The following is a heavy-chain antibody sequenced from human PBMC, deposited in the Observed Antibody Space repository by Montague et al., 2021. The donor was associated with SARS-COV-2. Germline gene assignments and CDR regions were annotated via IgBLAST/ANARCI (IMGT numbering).Heavy chain of an antibody. D-gene: IGHD3-10*01. CDR3: ARPSSGSYYNYFDY. Sequence: SLRLSCAASGFTFSSYAMHWVRQAPGKGLEWVAVISYDGSNKYYXDSVKGRFTISRDNSKNTLYLQMNSLRAEDTAVYYCARPSSGSYYNYFDYWGRGTLVTVSS. CDR2: ISYDGSNK. CDR1: GFTFSSYA. V-gene: IGHV3-30*04. J-gene: IGHJ4*02.